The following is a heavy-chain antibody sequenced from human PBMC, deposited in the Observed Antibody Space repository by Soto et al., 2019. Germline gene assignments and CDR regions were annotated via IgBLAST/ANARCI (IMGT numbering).Heavy chain of an antibody. CDR1: GFTFSDSY. CDR2: ITFSGNTV. V-gene: IGHV3-11*01. J-gene: IGHJ6*02. CDR3: ARVSWREKYGMDV. Sequence: GSLRLSCAASGFTFSDSYMSWIRQAPGKGLEWISYITFSGNTVYYADSLKGRFTISRDNAKNSLYLQMNRLRAEDTAVYYCARVSWREKYGMDVWGQGTTVTGSS.